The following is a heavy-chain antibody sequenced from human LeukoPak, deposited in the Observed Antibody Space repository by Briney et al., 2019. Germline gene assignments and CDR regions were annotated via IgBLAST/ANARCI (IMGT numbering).Heavy chain of an antibody. CDR1: GFTFSSYG. CDR3: ASLGTRSTTVTGTDI. V-gene: IGHV3-30*02. J-gene: IGHJ3*02. CDR2: IRYDGSNK. Sequence: GGSLRLSCAASGFTFSSYGMHWVRQAPGKGLEWVAFIRYDGSNKYYADSVKGRFTISRDNSKNTLYLQMNSLRAEDTAVYYCASLGTRSTTVTGTDIWGQGTMVTVSS. D-gene: IGHD4-11*01.